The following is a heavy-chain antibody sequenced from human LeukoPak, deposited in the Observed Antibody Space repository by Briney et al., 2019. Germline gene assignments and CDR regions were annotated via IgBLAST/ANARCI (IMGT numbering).Heavy chain of an antibody. CDR3: ARRGAVAGSLYFDY. CDR2: IYYSGST. D-gene: IGHD6-19*01. Sequence: PSETLSLTCTVSGGSISSYYWSWIRQPPGKGLEWIGYIYYSGSTNYNPSLKSRVTISVDTSKNQFSLKLSSVTAADTAVYYCARRGAVAGSLYFDYWGQGTLVTVSS. V-gene: IGHV4-59*01. J-gene: IGHJ4*02. CDR1: GGSISSYY.